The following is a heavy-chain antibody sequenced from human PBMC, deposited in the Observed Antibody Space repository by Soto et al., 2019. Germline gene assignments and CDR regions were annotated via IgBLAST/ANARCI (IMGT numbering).Heavy chain of an antibody. V-gene: IGHV4-39*01. J-gene: IGHJ2*01. CDR3: ARVTTGVPGPSYWYFDL. CDR1: GGSISSYTHY. D-gene: IGHD1-1*01. Sequence: QLQLQGSGPGLVKPSETLSLTCTVSGGSISSYTHYWGWIRQPPGKGLEWIGSIYYSGSTYYNPSLKSRVTISVDTSKNQFSLKLSSVTAADTAVYYCARVTTGVPGPSYWYFDLWGRGTLVTVSS. CDR2: IYYSGST.